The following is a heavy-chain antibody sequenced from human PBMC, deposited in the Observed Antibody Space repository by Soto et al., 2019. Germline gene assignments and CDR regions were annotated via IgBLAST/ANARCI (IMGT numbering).Heavy chain of an antibody. Sequence: EVQLVESGGGLIQPGGSLRRSCAASGFTVSSNYMSWVRQAPGKGLEWVSVIYSGGSTYYADSVKGRFTISRDNSKNTRYLQMNSLRAEDTAVYYCARDRVESGYPEYFQHWGQGTLVTVSS. CDR1: GFTVSSNY. V-gene: IGHV3-53*01. J-gene: IGHJ1*01. CDR2: IYSGGST. D-gene: IGHD3-22*01. CDR3: ARDRVESGYPEYFQH.